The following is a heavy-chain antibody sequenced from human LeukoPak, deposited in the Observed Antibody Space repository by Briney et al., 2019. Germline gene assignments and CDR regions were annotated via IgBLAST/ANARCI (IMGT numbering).Heavy chain of an antibody. J-gene: IGHJ4*02. CDR2: INSDGSST. CDR1: GLTFSSYW. D-gene: IGHD3-22*01. Sequence: PGGSLRLSCAASGLTFSSYWMHWVRQAPGKGLVWVSRINSDGSSTTNADSVKGRFTISRDNTKNTLYLEMNSLTAEDTAVYYCARSLYDSNIYYPGGVYYFDYWGQGTLVTVSS. V-gene: IGHV3-74*03. CDR3: ARSLYDSNIYYPGGVYYFDY.